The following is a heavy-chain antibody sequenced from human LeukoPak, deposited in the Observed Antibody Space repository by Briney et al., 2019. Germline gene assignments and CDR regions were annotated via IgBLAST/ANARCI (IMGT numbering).Heavy chain of an antibody. D-gene: IGHD3/OR15-3a*01. V-gene: IGHV1-69*06. CDR3: ATDLQSDFWTGYYWDS. J-gene: IGHJ4*02. CDR1: GGSLNDYG. Sequence: SVKVSCKASGGSLNDYGVSWVRQAPGRGLEWMGRIIPMFGTTIYAEKFQGRVTISADKSTNTTYVEVSRLNSDDTAIFYCATDLQSDFWTGYYWDSWGQGTLVTVSS. CDR2: IIPMFGTT.